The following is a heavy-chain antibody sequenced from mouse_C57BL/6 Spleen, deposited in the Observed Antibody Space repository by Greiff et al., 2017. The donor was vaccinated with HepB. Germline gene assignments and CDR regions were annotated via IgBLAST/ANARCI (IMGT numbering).Heavy chain of an antibody. CDR3: ARPNYYGSSYWYFDV. D-gene: IGHD1-1*01. CDR2: IDPEDGET. CDR1: GFNIKDYY. Sequence: EVQLQQSGAELVKPGASVKLSCTASGFNIKDYYMHWVKQRTEQGLEWIGRIDPEDGETKYAPKFQGKATITADTYSNTAYLQLSILTSEDNAVYYCARPNYYGSSYWYFDVWGTGTTVTVSS. J-gene: IGHJ1*03. V-gene: IGHV14-2*01.